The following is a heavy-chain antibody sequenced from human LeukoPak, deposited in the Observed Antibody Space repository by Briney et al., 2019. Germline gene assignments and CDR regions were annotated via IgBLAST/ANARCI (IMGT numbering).Heavy chain of an antibody. CDR1: GFTFSSYG. CDR2: IRYDGSNK. CDR3: AKDPKAVTPNYYYYYMDV. Sequence: GGSLRLSCAASGFTFSSYGMHWVRQAPGKGLEWVAFIRYDGSNKYYADSVKGRFTISRDNSKNTLYLQMNSLRAEDTAVYYCAKDPKAVTPNYYYYYMDVWGKGTTVTVSS. J-gene: IGHJ6*03. D-gene: IGHD4-17*01. V-gene: IGHV3-30*02.